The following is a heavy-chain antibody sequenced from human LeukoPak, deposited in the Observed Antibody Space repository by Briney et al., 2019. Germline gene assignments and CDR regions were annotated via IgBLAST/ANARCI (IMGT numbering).Heavy chain of an antibody. V-gene: IGHV3-11*04. J-gene: IGHJ4*02. D-gene: IGHD2-15*01. CDR1: GFTFSDYY. CDR2: ISSSGSTI. Sequence: PGGSLRLSCAASGFTFSDYYMSWLRQAPGKGLEWVSYISSSGSTIYYGDSVKGRFTISRDNAKNSLYLQMNSLRAEDTAVYYCARDPCSGGNCYFDYWGQGTLVTVSS. CDR3: ARDPCSGGNCYFDY.